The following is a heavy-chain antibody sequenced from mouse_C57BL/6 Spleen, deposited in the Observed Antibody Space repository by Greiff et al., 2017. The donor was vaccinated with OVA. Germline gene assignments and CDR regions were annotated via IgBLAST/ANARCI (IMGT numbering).Heavy chain of an antibody. CDR1: GYTFTTYP. CDR3: ARGDYGISYYFDY. V-gene: IGHV1-47*01. Sequence: VKLMESGAELVKPGASVKMSCKASGYTFTTYPIEWMKQNHGKSLEWIGNFHPYNDDTKYNEKFKGKATLTVEKSSSTVYLELSRLTSDDSAVYNCARGDYGISYYFDYWGQGTTLTVSS. D-gene: IGHD1-1*01. CDR2: FHPYNDDT. J-gene: IGHJ2*01.